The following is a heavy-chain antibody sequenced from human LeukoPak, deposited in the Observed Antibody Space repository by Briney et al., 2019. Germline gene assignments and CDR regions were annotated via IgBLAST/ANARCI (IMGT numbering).Heavy chain of an antibody. V-gene: IGHV4-34*01. J-gene: IGHJ4*02. CDR3: ARGLGGVVTAIVDFDY. Sequence: PSETLSLTCAVYGGSFSGYYWSWIRQPPGKGLEWIGEINHSGSTNYNPSLKSLVTISVDTFKNQFSLKLSSVTAADTAVYYCARGLGGVVTAIVDFDYWGQGTLVTVSS. CDR2: INHSGST. D-gene: IGHD2-21*02. CDR1: GGSFSGYY.